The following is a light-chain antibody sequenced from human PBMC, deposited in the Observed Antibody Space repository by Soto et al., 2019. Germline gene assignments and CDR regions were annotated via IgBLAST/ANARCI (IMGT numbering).Light chain of an antibody. CDR3: NSFAGSAHVV. V-gene: IGLV2-8*01. CDR1: SSDVGAYNY. CDR2: DVS. J-gene: IGLJ2*01. Sequence: QSALAQPPSASGSPRQSVTISCTGTSSDVGAYNYVSWYQQHPGKAPKLIIYDVSQRPSGVPDRFSGSKSGNTASLTVSGLRAEDEAVYYCNSFAGSAHVVFGGGTKLTVL.